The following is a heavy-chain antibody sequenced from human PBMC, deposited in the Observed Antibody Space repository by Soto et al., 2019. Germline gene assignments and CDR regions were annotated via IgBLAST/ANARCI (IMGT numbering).Heavy chain of an antibody. J-gene: IGHJ4*02. CDR1: GGSISSGGYY. V-gene: IGHV4-61*08. Sequence: SETLSLTCTVSGGSISSGGYYWSWIRQHPGKGLEWIGYIYYSGSTNYNPSLKSRVTISVDTSKNQFSLKLSSVTAADTAVYYCARDVFGSGSYHNWGQGTLVTVSS. CDR3: ARDVFGSGSYHN. D-gene: IGHD3-10*01. CDR2: IYYSGST.